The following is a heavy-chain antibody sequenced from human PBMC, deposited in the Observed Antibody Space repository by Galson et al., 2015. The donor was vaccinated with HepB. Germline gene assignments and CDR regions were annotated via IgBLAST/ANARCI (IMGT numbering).Heavy chain of an antibody. CDR3: VRDRGFGANDY. CDR2: IRPDGGPR. CDR1: GLNFSGYW. Sequence: SLRLSCAASGLNFSGYWMSWVRQAPGKGLEWVANIRPDGGPRAYVDSVKGRFTISRDNDKSSLYLQMDSLGVEDTAVYHCVRDRGFGANDYWGHGTLVTVSS. D-gene: IGHD3-10*01. V-gene: IGHV3-7*03. J-gene: IGHJ4*01.